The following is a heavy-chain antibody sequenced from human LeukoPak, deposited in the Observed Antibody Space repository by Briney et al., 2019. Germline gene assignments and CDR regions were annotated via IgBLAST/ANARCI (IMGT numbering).Heavy chain of an antibody. J-gene: IGHJ4*02. CDR1: GFTFSTYA. CDR3: AKERTSSGYFDY. Sequence: GGSLRLSCAASGFTFSTYAMSWVRQAPGKGLEWVSAISASGGSTYYADSMKGRFTISRDTSKNTLYLQMNSLRAEDTAVYYCAKERTSSGYFDYWGQGTLVTVSS. CDR2: ISASGGST. V-gene: IGHV3-23*01. D-gene: IGHD6-19*01.